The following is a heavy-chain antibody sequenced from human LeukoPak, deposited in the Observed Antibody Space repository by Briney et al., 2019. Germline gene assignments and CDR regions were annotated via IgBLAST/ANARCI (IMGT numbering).Heavy chain of an antibody. CDR3: AREYWVGLPAALGARYYYYYYYMDV. V-gene: IGHV4-30-4*08. CDR1: GGSISSGDYY. CDR2: IYYSGST. D-gene: IGHD2-2*01. J-gene: IGHJ6*03. Sequence: SQTLSLTCTVSGGSISSGDYYWSWIRQPPGKGLEWIGYIYYSGSTYYNPSLKSRVTISVDTSKNQFSLKLSSVTAADTAVYYCAREYWVGLPAALGARYYYYYYYMDVWGKGTTVTVSS.